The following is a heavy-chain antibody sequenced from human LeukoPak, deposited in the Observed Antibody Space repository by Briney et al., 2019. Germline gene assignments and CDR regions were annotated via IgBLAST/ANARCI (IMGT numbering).Heavy chain of an antibody. D-gene: IGHD6-13*01. J-gene: IGHJ4*02. V-gene: IGHV3-30*04. CDR1: GFTFSSYA. CDR2: ISYDGSNK. Sequence: GGSLRLSCAASGFTFSSYAMHWVRQAPGKGLEWVAVISYDGSNKYYADSVKGRFTISRDNSKNMLYLQINSLRAEDTAVYHCARKKMAAAGKGAFDYWGQGTLVTVSS. CDR3: ARKKMAAAGKGAFDY.